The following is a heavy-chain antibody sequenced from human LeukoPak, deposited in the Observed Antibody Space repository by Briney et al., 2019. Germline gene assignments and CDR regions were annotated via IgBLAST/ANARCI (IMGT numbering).Heavy chain of an antibody. CDR1: GFTFSSYA. V-gene: IGHV3-23*01. J-gene: IGHJ4*02. D-gene: IGHD5-12*01. CDR2: ISASGGST. CDR3: AKDGPGYSGYVTSSFDY. Sequence: GGSLRLSCAASGFTFSSYAMSWVRQAPGKGLEWVSAISASGGSTYYADSVKGRFTISRDNSKNTLYQQMNSLRAEDTAVYYCAKDGPGYSGYVTSSFDYWGQGTLVTVSS.